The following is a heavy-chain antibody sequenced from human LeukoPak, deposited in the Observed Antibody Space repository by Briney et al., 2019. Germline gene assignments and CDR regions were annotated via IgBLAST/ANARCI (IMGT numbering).Heavy chain of an antibody. J-gene: IGHJ4*02. CDR1: GFTFTSYA. D-gene: IGHD6-19*01. Sequence: GGSLRLSCAASGFTFTSYAMTWVRQAPGKGLEWVSAISGSGGSTYYADSVEGRFTISRDNSKNTLYLQMNSLRAEDTAVYYCALRELAVAPQWGQGTLVTVSS. CDR2: ISGSGGST. V-gene: IGHV3-23*01. CDR3: ALRELAVAPQ.